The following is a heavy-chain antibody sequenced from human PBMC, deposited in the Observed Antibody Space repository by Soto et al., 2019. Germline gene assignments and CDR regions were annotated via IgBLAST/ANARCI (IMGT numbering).Heavy chain of an antibody. Sequence: GGSLRLSCAASGFTFSSYGIHWVRQAPGKGLEWVAVISHDGSKTNYADSVKGRFTISRDNSKDTVYLQMNSLRVEDTAVYYCAKGPRAPPPHDYGMDVWGQGTTVTVSS. V-gene: IGHV3-30*18. CDR1: GFTFSSYG. CDR2: ISHDGSKT. CDR3: AKGPRAPPPHDYGMDV. J-gene: IGHJ6*02.